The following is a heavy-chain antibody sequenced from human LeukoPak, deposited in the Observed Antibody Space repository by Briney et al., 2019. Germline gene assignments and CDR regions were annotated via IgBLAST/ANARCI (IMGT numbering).Heavy chain of an antibody. Sequence: GGSLRLSCAASGFTFGNYAMTWVRQAPGEGLEWVSSISGSGGCPIYADSVKGRLTISRDNSKSTLYLQMNSLRAEDTAIYYCARYCTSTSCAFEYWGQGTLVTVSS. CDR1: GFTFGNYA. CDR2: ISGSGGCP. D-gene: IGHD2-2*01. CDR3: ARYCTSTSCAFEY. J-gene: IGHJ4*02. V-gene: IGHV3-23*01.